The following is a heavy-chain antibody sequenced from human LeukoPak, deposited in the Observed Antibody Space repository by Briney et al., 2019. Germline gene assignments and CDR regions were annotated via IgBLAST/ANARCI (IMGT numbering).Heavy chain of an antibody. Sequence: GGSLRLSCAASGFTFSGYSMNWVRQAPGKGLEWVSSISSSSSYIYYADSVKGRFTISRDNAKNSLYQQMNSLRAEDTAVYYCARYYYDSSGYYYGFDYWGQGTLVTVSS. D-gene: IGHD3-22*01. V-gene: IGHV3-21*01. CDR3: ARYYYDSSGYYYGFDY. CDR1: GFTFSGYS. J-gene: IGHJ4*02. CDR2: ISSSSSYI.